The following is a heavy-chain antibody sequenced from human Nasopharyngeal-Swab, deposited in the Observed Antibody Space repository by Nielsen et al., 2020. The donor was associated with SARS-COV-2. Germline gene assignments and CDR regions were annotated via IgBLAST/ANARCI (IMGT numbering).Heavy chain of an antibody. J-gene: IGHJ4*02. CDR2: IRGSGVST. CDR3: AKPAGLTTVTTVDY. Sequence: GGSLRLSCAASGFSFSSYAMSWVRQAPGKGLEWVSAIRGSGVSTYYADPVKGRFTISRDNSKNTLYLQMNSLRAEDTAVYYCAKPAGLTTVTTVDYWGQGTLVTVSS. D-gene: IGHD4-17*01. V-gene: IGHV3-23*01. CDR1: GFSFSSYA.